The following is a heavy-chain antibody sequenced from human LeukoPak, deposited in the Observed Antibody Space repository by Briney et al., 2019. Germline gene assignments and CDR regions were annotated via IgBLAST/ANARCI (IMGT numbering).Heavy chain of an antibody. Sequence: SETLSLTCTVSGYSISSGSYWGWIRPPPGKGREWIGSIYHSGSTYYNPSLKSRVTISVDTSKNQFSLKLSSVTAADTAVYYCARDPGEYGDYVIADPLWGQGTLVTVSS. V-gene: IGHV4-38-2*02. J-gene: IGHJ4*02. CDR3: ARDPGEYGDYVIADPL. CDR1: GYSISSGSY. CDR2: IYHSGST. D-gene: IGHD4-17*01.